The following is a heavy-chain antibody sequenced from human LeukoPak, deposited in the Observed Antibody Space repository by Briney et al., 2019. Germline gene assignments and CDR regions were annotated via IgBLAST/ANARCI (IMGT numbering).Heavy chain of an antibody. D-gene: IGHD3-9*01. CDR2: IWYDGSEK. V-gene: IGHV3-33*06. Sequence: GGSLRLSCAASGFTFRNFGMHWVRQAPGKGLEWVAVIWYDGSEKYYADSVKGRFTISRDNSKNTVFLQMNSLRAEDTAVYYCAKWGDYDVLTGYYVSDYWGQGTLVTVSS. CDR1: GFTFRNFG. J-gene: IGHJ4*02. CDR3: AKWGDYDVLTGYYVSDY.